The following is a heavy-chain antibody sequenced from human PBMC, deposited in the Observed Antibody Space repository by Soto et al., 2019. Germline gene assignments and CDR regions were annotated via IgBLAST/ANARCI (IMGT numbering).Heavy chain of an antibody. Sequence: DVQLVESGGGLVQPGGSLRVSCGASGFSISRYWMSWVRRAPGKGLEWVGNIDQDGTENFYAGSVRGRFTISRDNAMNSLYLPMDSLTAEDTAVYFCARDRGNGYYGQATWGMDVWGHGTTVTVSS. CDR3: ARDRGNGYYGQATWGMDV. D-gene: IGHD1-26*01. CDR2: IDQDGTEN. J-gene: IGHJ6*02. CDR1: GFSISRYW. V-gene: IGHV3-7*05.